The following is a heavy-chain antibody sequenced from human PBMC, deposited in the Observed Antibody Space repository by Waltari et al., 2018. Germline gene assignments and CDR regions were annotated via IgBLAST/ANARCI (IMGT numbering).Heavy chain of an antibody. CDR3: ARHVVHSSSWYVWFDP. CDR1: GYSISSGYY. CDR2: IYHSGST. Sequence: QVQLQESGPGLVKPSETLSLTCAVSGYSISSGYYWGWIRQPPGKGLEWIGSIYHSGSTYYNPSLKSRVTISVDTSKNQFSLKLSSVTAADTAVYYCARHVVHSSSWYVWFDPWGQGTLVTVSS. D-gene: IGHD6-13*01. V-gene: IGHV4-38-2*01. J-gene: IGHJ5*02.